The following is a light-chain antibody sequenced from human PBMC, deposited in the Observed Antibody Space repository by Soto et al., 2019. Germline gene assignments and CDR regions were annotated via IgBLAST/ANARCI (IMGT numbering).Light chain of an antibody. Sequence: DIEMTQSPSSLSASVGDRVTITCRASQSISSFLNWYQQKRGKAPKLLIQGATALQSGAPLRFSGSGSGTDFSLTISSLQPEDFATYYCQQSYSTLITFGGGTKVDIK. CDR1: QSISSF. V-gene: IGKV1-39*01. J-gene: IGKJ4*01. CDR2: GAT. CDR3: QQSYSTLIT.